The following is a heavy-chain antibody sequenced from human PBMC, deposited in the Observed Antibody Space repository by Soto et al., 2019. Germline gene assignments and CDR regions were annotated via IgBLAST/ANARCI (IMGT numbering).Heavy chain of an antibody. CDR1: GFTFSSYG. V-gene: IGHV3-30*18. CDR3: AKGVSPYCTNGVCPVAY. Sequence: GGSLRLSCAASGFTFSSYGMHWVRQAPGKGLEWVAVISYDGSNKYYADSVKGRFTISRDNSKNTLYLQMNSLRAEDTAVYYCAKGVSPYCTNGVCPVAYWAQRTLVTVSS. J-gene: IGHJ4*02. D-gene: IGHD2-8*01. CDR2: ISYDGSNK.